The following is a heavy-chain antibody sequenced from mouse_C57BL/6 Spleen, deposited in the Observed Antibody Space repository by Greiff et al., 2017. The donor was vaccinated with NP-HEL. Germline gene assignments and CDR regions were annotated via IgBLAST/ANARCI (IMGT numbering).Heavy chain of an antibody. CDR2: ISSGSSTI. D-gene: IGHD1-1*01. Sequence: EVHLVESGGGLVKPGGSLKLSCAASGFTFSDYGMHWVRQAPEKGLEWVAYISSGSSTIYYADTVKGRFTISRDNAKNTLFLQMTSLRSEDTAMYYCAKFIGDAMDYWGQGTSVTVSS. V-gene: IGHV5-17*01. J-gene: IGHJ4*01. CDR3: AKFIGDAMDY. CDR1: GFTFSDYG.